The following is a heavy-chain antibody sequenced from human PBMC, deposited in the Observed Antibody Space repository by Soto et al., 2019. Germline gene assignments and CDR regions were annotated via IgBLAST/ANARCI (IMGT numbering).Heavy chain of an antibody. D-gene: IGHD3-22*01. CDR2: IVVGSGNT. CDR1: GLTFIDSA. CDR3: AEELLPYSYDSSAYYFDGFDN. J-gene: IGHJ3*02. V-gene: IGHV1-58*01. Sequence: GASVKVSCKASGLTFIDSAVQWVRQTRGHRLEWIGWIVVGSGNTNYAQEFQGRVTITREMSTNTVYMEMRSLRSEDSAVFYCAEELLPYSYDSSAYYFDGFDNWGHGTMATVSS.